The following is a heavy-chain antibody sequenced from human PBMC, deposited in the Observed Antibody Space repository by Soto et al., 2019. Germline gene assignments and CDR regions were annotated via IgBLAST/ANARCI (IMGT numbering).Heavy chain of an antibody. J-gene: IGHJ3*02. CDR2: IGTSGHA. Sequence: EVQLVATGGGLVQAGGSLRLSCAASGFTFSGHGMHWVRQAAGESLEGVSVIGTSGHAFYADSVKGRFTITREDAKNSVYLQMNSRRDGDTAVYYCARGGGFGEQYSDAFDIWGQGTMVTVSS. D-gene: IGHD3-10*01. V-gene: IGHV3-13*01. CDR1: GFTFSGHG. CDR3: ARGGGFGEQYSDAFDI.